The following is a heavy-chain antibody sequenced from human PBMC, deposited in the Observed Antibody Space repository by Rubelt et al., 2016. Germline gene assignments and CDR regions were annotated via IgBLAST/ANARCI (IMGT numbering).Heavy chain of an antibody. J-gene: IGHJ4*02. CDR2: IYYSGST. CDR1: GGSISSSSYY. CDR3: AGLRRDGYNYPDLDY. D-gene: IGHD5-24*01. V-gene: IGHV4-39*01. Sequence: QLQLQESGPGLVKPSETLSLTCTVSGGSISSSSYYWGWIRPPPGKGLAWIGSIYYSGSTYYNPSLKSRITISVDTSKNQFSLKLSSVTAADTAVYYCAGLRRDGYNYPDLDYWGQGTLVTVSS.